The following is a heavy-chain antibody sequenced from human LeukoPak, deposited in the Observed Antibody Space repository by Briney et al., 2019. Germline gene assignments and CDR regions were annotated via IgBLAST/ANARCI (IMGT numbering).Heavy chain of an antibody. CDR2: MNPNSGNT. V-gene: IGHV1-8*03. D-gene: IGHD3-16*02. Sequence: ASVKVSCKASGYTFTSYDINWVRQATGQGLEWMGWMNPNSGNTGYAQKFQGRVTITRNTSISTAYMELSSLRAEDTAVYYCAANVRLGELSLDYWGQGTLVTVSS. CDR1: GYTFTSYD. J-gene: IGHJ4*02. CDR3: AANVRLGELSLDY.